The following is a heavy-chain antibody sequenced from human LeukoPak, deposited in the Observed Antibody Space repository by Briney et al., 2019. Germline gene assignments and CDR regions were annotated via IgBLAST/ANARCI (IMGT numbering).Heavy chain of an antibody. Sequence: PGGSLRLSCAASGFTFSSYWMSWVRQAPGKGLEWVANIKQGGSEKYYMDSVTGRFTISRDNAKNSLYLQMSNLRAEDTAVYFCARGGGLDVWGQGATVTVSS. D-gene: IGHD3-16*01. CDR3: ARGGGLDV. V-gene: IGHV3-7*03. CDR1: GFTFSSYW. CDR2: IKQGGSEK. J-gene: IGHJ6*02.